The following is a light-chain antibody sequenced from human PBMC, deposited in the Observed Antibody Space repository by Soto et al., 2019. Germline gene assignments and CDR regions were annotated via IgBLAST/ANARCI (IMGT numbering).Light chain of an antibody. Sequence: SYELTQIPSVSVSPGQTASITCSGDRLGDKNAHWFQQKPGQSPVLGIYQDAKRPSGIPERFSGSNSGNTATLTISGTQAMDEADYYCQAWDRNTAIFGGGTKLTVL. V-gene: IGLV3-1*01. CDR2: QDA. J-gene: IGLJ2*01. CDR3: QAWDRNTAI. CDR1: RLGDKN.